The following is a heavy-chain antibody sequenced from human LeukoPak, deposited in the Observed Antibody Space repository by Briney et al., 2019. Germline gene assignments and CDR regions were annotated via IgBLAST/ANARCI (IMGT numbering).Heavy chain of an antibody. V-gene: IGHV3-30*18. Sequence: QPGGSLRLSCAASGFTFSSYDMPWVRQAPGKGLEWVAVISYDGSNKYYADSVKGRFTISRDNSKNTLYLQMNSLRAEDTAVYYCAKDSSSLYYYYGMDVWGQGTTVTVSS. CDR1: GFTFSSYD. CDR3: AKDSSSLYYYYGMDV. CDR2: ISYDGSNK. D-gene: IGHD6-13*01. J-gene: IGHJ6*02.